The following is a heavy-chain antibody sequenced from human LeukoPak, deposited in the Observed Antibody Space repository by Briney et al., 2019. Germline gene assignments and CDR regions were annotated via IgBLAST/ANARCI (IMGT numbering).Heavy chain of an antibody. CDR1: GFTFTTYA. CDR3: AKSHSVEQRGYFDY. J-gene: IGHJ4*02. Sequence: GGSLRLSCAASGFTFTTYAMSWVRQAPGKGLEWVSTIANDGGSTYYADSVKGRLTISRDNSKNRVYLQMNSLRAEDMAVYYCAKSHSVEQRGYFDYWGQGTLVPVSS. V-gene: IGHV3-23*01. D-gene: IGHD1/OR15-1a*01. CDR2: IANDGGST.